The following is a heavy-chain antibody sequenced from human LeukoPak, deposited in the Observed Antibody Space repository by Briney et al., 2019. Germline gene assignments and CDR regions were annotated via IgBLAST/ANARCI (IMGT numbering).Heavy chain of an antibody. CDR2: INHSGST. CDR3: ARRAVRGVPYYFDY. J-gene: IGHJ4*02. D-gene: IGHD3-10*01. V-gene: IGHV4-34*01. CDR1: GGSFSGYY. Sequence: TSETLSLTCAVYGGSFSGYYWSWIRQPPGKGLEWIGEINHSGSTNYNPSLKSRVTISVDTSKNQFSLKLSSVTAADTAVYYCARRAVRGVPYYFDYWGQGTLVTVSS.